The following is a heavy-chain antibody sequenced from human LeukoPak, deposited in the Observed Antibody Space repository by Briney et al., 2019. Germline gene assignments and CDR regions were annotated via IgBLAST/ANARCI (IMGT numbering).Heavy chain of an antibody. CDR2: IYYSGST. CDR1: GGSISSSSYY. CDR3: ARRGSGWTKNASFDY. Sequence: PSETLSLTCTVSGGSISSSSYYWGWIRQPPGKGLEWIGSIYYSGSTYYNPSLKSRVTISVDTSKNQFSLKLSSVTAADTAVYYCARRGSGWTKNASFDYWGQGTLVTVSS. J-gene: IGHJ4*02. V-gene: IGHV4-39*07. D-gene: IGHD6-19*01.